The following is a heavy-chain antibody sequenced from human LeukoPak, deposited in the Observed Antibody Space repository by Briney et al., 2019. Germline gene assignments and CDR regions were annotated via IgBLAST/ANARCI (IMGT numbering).Heavy chain of an antibody. D-gene: IGHD3-10*01. CDR1: GGSFSGYY. V-gene: IGHV4-34*01. Sequence: SETLSLTCAVYGGSFSGYYWSWIRQPPGKGLEWIGEINHSGSTNYNPPLKSRVTISVDTSKNQFSLKLSSVTAADTAVYYCARTVPVLLWSGESFDYWGQGTLVTVSS. CDR3: ARTVPVLLWSGESFDY. J-gene: IGHJ4*02. CDR2: INHSGST.